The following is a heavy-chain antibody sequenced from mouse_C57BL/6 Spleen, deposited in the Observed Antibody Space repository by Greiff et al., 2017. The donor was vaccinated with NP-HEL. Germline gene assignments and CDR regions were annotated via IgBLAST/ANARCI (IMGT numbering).Heavy chain of an antibody. Sequence: VQRVESGAELARPGASVKLSCKASGYTFTSYGISWVKQRTGQGLEWIGEIYPRSGNTYYNEKFKGKATLTADKSSSTAYMELRSLTSEDSAVYFCAIDYYGSSYSNWEGFAYWGQGTLVTVSA. J-gene: IGHJ3*01. V-gene: IGHV1-81*01. CDR1: GYTFTSYG. CDR2: IYPRSGNT. CDR3: AIDYYGSSYSNWEGFAY. D-gene: IGHD1-1*01.